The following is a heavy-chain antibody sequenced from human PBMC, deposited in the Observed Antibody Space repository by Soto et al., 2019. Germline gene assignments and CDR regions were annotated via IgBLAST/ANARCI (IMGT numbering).Heavy chain of an antibody. J-gene: IGHJ4*02. CDR2: IYYSGST. V-gene: IGHV4-30-4*01. D-gene: IGHD5-12*01. CDR1: GGSISSGDYY. CDR3: ARWLGYGPHFDY. Sequence: QVQLQESGPGLVKPSQTLSLTCTVSGGSISSGDYYWSWIRQPPGKGLEWIGYIYYSGSTDYNPYLKSRVTISVDTSKNQFSLKLSSVTAADTAVYYCARWLGYGPHFDYWGQGTLVTVSS.